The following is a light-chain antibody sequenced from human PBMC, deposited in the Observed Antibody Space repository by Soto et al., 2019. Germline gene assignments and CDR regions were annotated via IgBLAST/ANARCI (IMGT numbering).Light chain of an antibody. Sequence: EIVMTQSPGTLSLSPGERATLSCRASQSVSSYLAWYQQKPGQAPRLLISDASDRATGIPARFSGSGSGTDFTLTISRLAPEDFAVYYCQEYEDSPVTFGQGTKVEIK. J-gene: IGKJ1*01. CDR3: QEYEDSPVT. CDR1: QSVSSY. V-gene: IGKV3-20*01. CDR2: DAS.